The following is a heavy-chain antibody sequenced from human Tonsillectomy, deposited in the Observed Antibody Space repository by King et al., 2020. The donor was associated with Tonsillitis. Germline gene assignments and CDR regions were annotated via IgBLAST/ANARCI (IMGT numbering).Heavy chain of an antibody. Sequence: VQLVESGGGLVQPGGSLRLSCAASGFIFNNYAMSWVRQAPGEGLEWVSTISGSGGSTYYTDSVKGRFIISRENSENTLYLHMKSLRAEDTAVYYCAKQPNGLGYYFDCWGQGTLVTVSS. CDR1: GFIFNNYA. V-gene: IGHV3-23*04. CDR2: ISGSGGST. D-gene: IGHD3-10*01. CDR3: AKQPNGLGYYFDC. J-gene: IGHJ4*02.